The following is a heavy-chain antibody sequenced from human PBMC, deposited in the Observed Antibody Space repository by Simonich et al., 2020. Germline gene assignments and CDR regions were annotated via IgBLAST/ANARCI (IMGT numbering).Heavy chain of an antibody. D-gene: IGHD2-8*01. Sequence: QVQLVQSGAEVKKPGASVKASCKASGYTFTSYGLSWVGQAPGQGLGWMGCISAYNGNTNDEQKLQGRVNMTTDTSTSTAYMELRSLRSDDTAVYYCARASRGTWCYYYFDYWGQGTLVTVSS. CDR2: ISAYNGNT. V-gene: IGHV1-18*01. CDR1: GYTFTSYG. J-gene: IGHJ4*02. CDR3: ARASRGTWCYYYFDY.